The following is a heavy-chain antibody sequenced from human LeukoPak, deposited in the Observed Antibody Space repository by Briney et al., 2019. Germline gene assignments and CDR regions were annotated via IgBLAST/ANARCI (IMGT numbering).Heavy chain of an antibody. CDR1: GDTFSSYA. Sequence: ASVKVSCKASGDTFSSYAISWVRQAPGQGLEWMGGIIPIFGTANYAQKFQGRVTITTDESTSTAYMELSSLRSEDTAVYYCARDDSSGSIPRDWGQGTLVTVSS. CDR3: ARDDSSGSIPRD. D-gene: IGHD3-22*01. V-gene: IGHV1-69*05. CDR2: IIPIFGTA. J-gene: IGHJ4*02.